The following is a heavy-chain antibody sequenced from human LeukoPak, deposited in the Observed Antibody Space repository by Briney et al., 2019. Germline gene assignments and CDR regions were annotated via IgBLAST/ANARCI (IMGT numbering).Heavy chain of an antibody. CDR1: GGSLSGYY. Sequence: SETLSLTCAFYGGSLSGYYWTWIRQTPGMGLEWIGEIHPSGSTHYNPSFESRINITTDTTKNQFFLKLSSVTAADTALYYCARGIDAYKGGNYWGQGTLVTVSS. CDR3: ARGIDAYKGGNY. J-gene: IGHJ4*02. CDR2: IHPSGST. V-gene: IGHV4-34*01. D-gene: IGHD5-24*01.